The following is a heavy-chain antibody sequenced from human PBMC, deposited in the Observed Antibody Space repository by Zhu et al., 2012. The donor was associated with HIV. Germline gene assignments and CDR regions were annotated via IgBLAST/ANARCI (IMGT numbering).Heavy chain of an antibody. CDR2: IYFSGNT. Sequence: QVHLQESGPGLVRPSETLSLTCTVSGGSISSHYWNWIRQSAGKGLEWIGRIYFSGNTNYNPSLKSRVTMSVDMSKNEFSLKLKSVTAADTAIYYCARGLGYHDSSGHYFGGQFDSWGQGAQVTVSS. V-gene: IGHV4-4*07. D-gene: IGHD3-22*01. CDR3: ARGLGYHDSSGHYFGGQFDS. J-gene: IGHJ4*02. CDR1: GGSISSHY.